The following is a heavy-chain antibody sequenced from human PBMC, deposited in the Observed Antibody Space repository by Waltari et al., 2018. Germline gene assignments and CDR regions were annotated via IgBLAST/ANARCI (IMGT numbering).Heavy chain of an antibody. D-gene: IGHD6-13*01. V-gene: IGHV3-30*02. CDR3: AKDLRGIAAAGTSNYYGMDV. CDR2: IRYDGSNK. J-gene: IGHJ6*02. CDR1: GFTFSSYG. Sequence: SCAASGFTFSSYGMHWVRQAPGKGLEWVAFIRYDGSNKYYADSVKGRFTISRDNSKNTLYLQMNSLRAEDTAVYYCAKDLRGIAAAGTSNYYGMDVWGQGTTVTVSS.